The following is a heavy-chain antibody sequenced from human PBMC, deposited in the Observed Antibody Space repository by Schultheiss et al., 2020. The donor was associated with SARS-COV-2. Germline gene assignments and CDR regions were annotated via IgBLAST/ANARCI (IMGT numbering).Heavy chain of an antibody. Sequence: GGSLRLSCATSGFSFSTYSMYWVRQAPGKGLEWVSSISASSAYIYYPDSVRGRFTISRDNAKNSLYLQMDSLRAEDAAVYYCATQRFCPGGVCLWGNDYWGQGTLVTVSS. CDR2: ISASSAYI. V-gene: IGHV3-21*01. J-gene: IGHJ4*02. CDR1: GFSFSTYS. CDR3: ATQRFCPGGVCLWGNDY. D-gene: IGHD2-8*02.